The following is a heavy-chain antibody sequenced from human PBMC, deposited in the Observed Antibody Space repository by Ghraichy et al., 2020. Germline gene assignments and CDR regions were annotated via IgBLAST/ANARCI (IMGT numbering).Heavy chain of an antibody. J-gene: IGHJ6*03. CDR3: ARADPKLAALGYYYYYYYMDV. CDR1: GGSISSSSYY. CDR2: IYYSGST. Sequence: SETLSLTCTVSGGSISSSSYYWGWIRQPPGKGLEWIGSIYYSGSTYYNPSLKSRVTISVDTSKNQFSLKLSSVTAADTAVYYCARADPKLAALGYYYYYYYMDVWGKGTTVTVSS. V-gene: IGHV4-39*07. D-gene: IGHD6-6*01.